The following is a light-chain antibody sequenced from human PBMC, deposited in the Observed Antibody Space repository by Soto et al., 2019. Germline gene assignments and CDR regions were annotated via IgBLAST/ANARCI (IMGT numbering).Light chain of an antibody. CDR2: AAS. Sequence: IQLTQSPSSLSASIGDRVTITCRASQGISSFLAWYQQKPGKAPKLLIYAASTLQSGVPSRFSGSGSGTIFPLPISRLQPKVFTIFYCKQLNIDISPTPLGQGTRWEIK. V-gene: IGKV1-9*01. CDR3: KQLNIDISPTP. J-gene: IGKJ5*01. CDR1: QGISSF.